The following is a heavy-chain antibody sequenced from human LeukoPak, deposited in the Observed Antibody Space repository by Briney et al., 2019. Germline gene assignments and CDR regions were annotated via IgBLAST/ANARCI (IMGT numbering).Heavy chain of an antibody. CDR3: ASRATVANIYFDS. CDR1: GYLINSGYC. Sequence: PSETLSLTCSVSGYLINSGYCWGWFRQSPGKGLEWIGSIYSTGDTYDKRSLKRRVSISGDSSKNQFSLKLRSVTAADTAVYYCASRATVANIYFDSWGQGNLVTVSS. CDR2: IYSTGDT. D-gene: IGHD5-12*01. J-gene: IGHJ4*02. V-gene: IGHV4-38-2*02.